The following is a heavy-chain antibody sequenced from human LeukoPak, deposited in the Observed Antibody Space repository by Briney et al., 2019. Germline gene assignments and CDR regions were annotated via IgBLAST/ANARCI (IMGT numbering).Heavy chain of an antibody. V-gene: IGHV4-61*01. CDR1: GDSVSSGSHY. Sequence: PSETLSLTCTVSGDSVSSGSHYWSWIRQPPGKGLEWIGYIYYSGSTNYNPSLKSRVTISIGTSKNQFSLKLSSVTAADTAVYYCVRAARYYWFDPWGQGTLVTVSS. J-gene: IGHJ5*02. D-gene: IGHD1-14*01. CDR2: IYYSGST. CDR3: VRAARYYWFDP.